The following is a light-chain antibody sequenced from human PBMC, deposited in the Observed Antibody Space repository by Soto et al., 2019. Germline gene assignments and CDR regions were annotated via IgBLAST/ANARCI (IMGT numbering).Light chain of an antibody. CDR1: QGISNY. CDR3: QKYNSAPKT. Sequence: DIPMTQSPSSLSASVGDRVTITCRASQGISNYLAWSQQKPGKVPKLLIYAASTLQSGVPSRFSGSGSGTDFTLTISSLQPEDVATYYCQKYNSAPKTVGQGTRLEIK. CDR2: AAS. V-gene: IGKV1-27*01. J-gene: IGKJ5*01.